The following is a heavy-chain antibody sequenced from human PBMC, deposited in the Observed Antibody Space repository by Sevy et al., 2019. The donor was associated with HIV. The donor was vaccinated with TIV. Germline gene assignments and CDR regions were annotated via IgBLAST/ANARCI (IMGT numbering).Heavy chain of an antibody. V-gene: IGHV3-64D*06. J-gene: IGHJ3*02. CDR2: ISSNGGST. CDR1: GFTFSSYA. D-gene: IGHD3-3*01. CDR3: VSNLRFLEWMGAFDI. Sequence: GGSLRLSCSASGFTFSSYAMHWVRQAPGKGLEYVSAISSNGGSTYYADSVKGRFTISRDNSKNTLYLLMSSLRAEDTAVYYCVSNLRFLEWMGAFDIWGQGTMVTVSS.